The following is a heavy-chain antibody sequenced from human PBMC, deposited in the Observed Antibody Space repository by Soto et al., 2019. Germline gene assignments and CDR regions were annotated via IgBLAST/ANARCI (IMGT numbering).Heavy chain of an antibody. Sequence: QVQLQESGPGLVKPSQTLSLTCTVSGGSISSGGYYWSWIRQHPGKGLEWIGYIYYSGSTYYNPSLKSRVTISVDTSKNQFSLKLSSVTAADTAVYYCARGGLVDTAMVTLGYYYGMDVWGQGTTVTVSS. D-gene: IGHD5-18*01. CDR1: GGSISSGGYY. J-gene: IGHJ6*02. CDR2: IYYSGST. V-gene: IGHV4-31*03. CDR3: ARGGLVDTAMVTLGYYYGMDV.